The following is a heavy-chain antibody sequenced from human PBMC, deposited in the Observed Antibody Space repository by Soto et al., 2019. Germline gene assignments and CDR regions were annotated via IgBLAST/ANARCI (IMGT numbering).Heavy chain of an antibody. CDR3: ASDIIVGYYYYYYGMDV. D-gene: IGHD3-10*01. CDR2: IYYGVST. Sequence: TVSMGSVKIADYYGCWIRQPPGKGLEWIGYIYYGVSTYYNPSLNGRVSISVDTSKKQFSLKLSCVTAADMAVYFCASDIIVGYYYYYYGMDVWRQGTSVTVSS. J-gene: IGHJ6*02. CDR1: MGSVKIADYY. V-gene: IGHV4-30-4*01.